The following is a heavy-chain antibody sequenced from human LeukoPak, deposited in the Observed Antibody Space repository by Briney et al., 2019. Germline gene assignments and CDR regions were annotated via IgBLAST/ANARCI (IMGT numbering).Heavy chain of an antibody. V-gene: IGHV4-39*07. CDR2: IYYSGST. Sequence: PSETLSLTCTVSGGSISSSSYYWGWIRQPPGKGLEWIGSIYYSGSTYYNPSLKSRVTISVDTSKNQFSLKLSSVTAADTAVYYCAREVVVPAAIIDYWGQGTLVTVSS. J-gene: IGHJ4*02. CDR3: AREVVVPAAIIDY. CDR1: GGSISSSSYY. D-gene: IGHD2-2*01.